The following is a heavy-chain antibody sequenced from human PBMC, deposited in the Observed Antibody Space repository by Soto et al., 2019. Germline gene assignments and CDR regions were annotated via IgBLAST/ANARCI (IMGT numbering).Heavy chain of an antibody. CDR1: GFSLSNARMG. CDR3: ARIRGTGTTLYSYGMDV. D-gene: IGHD1-7*01. CDR2: IFSNDEK. V-gene: IGHV2-26*01. Sequence: QVTLKESGPVLVKPTETLTLTCTVSGFSLSNARMGVSWIRQPPGKALEWLAHIFSNDEKSYSTSLKSRLTISKDTSKSQVVLTMTNMDPVDTATYYCARIRGTGTTLYSYGMDVWGQGTTVTVSS. J-gene: IGHJ6*02.